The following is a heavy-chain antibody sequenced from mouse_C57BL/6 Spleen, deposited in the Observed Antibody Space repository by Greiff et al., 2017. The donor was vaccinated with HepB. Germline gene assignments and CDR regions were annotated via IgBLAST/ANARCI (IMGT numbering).Heavy chain of an antibody. CDR1: GYAFSSSW. J-gene: IGHJ2*01. V-gene: IGHV1-82*01. CDR3: ARNADY. CDR2: IYPGDGDT. Sequence: VQGVESGPELVKPGASVKISCKASGYAFSSSWMNWVKQRPGKGLEWIGRIYPGDGDTNYNGKFKGKATLTADKSSSTAYMQLSSLTSEDSAVYFCARNADYWGQGTTLTVSS.